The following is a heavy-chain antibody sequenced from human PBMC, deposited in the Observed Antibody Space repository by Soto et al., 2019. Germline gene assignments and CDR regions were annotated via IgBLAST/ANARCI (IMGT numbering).Heavy chain of an antibody. CDR2: MNPNSGNT. V-gene: IGHV1-8*01. Sequence: QVQLVQSGAEVKKPGASVKVSCKASGYTFTSYDINWVRQATVQGLAWMGWMNPNSGNTGYAQKFQGRVTMTRNTSISTAYMELSSLRSEDTDVYYCARGVFGAAAGEYYFDYWGQGTLVTVSS. J-gene: IGHJ4*02. CDR1: GYTFTSYD. CDR3: ARGVFGAAAGEYYFDY. D-gene: IGHD3-10*01.